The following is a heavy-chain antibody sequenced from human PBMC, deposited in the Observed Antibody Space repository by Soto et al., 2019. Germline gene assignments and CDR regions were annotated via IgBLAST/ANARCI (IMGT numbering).Heavy chain of an antibody. J-gene: IGHJ5*02. CDR1: GGTFSSYA. V-gene: IGHV1-69*13. Sequence: GASVKVSCKASGGTFSSYAISWLRQSPGQGLGWMGGIIPIFGTANYAQTFQGRVTINADESTSTAYMELRSLRSEDTAVYYCASRTYTGSYYEGNWFDPWGQGTLVTVSS. D-gene: IGHD1-26*01. CDR3: ASRTYTGSYYEGNWFDP. CDR2: IIPIFGTA.